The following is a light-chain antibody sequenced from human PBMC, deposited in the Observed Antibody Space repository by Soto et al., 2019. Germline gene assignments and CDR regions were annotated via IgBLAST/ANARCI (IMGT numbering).Light chain of an antibody. CDR2: GAS. J-gene: IGKJ4*02. CDR3: QQSNASPQR. CDR1: QSVSSN. V-gene: IGKV3-15*01. Sequence: EIVMTQSPATLSVSPGERATLSCSASQSVSSNLAWYQQKPGQAPRLLIYGASTRATGIPARFSGSGSGTAFTLTLRSLQSEDFALHYCQQSNASPQRFAAGTKVDIK.